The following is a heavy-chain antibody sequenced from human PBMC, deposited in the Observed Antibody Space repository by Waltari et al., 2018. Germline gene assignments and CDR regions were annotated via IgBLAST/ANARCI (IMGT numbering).Heavy chain of an antibody. Sequence: EVQLVESGGGLVKPGGSLRLSCAASGFTFSSAWMTWVRHAPVKRLELFGRIKTKADGGKIDYAAPVNDRFTILRDDSKNTLYLEMNFLKVEDTSVYYCTAGSPFHYWGQGALVIVSS. CDR1: GFTFSSAW. J-gene: IGHJ4*02. CDR3: TAGSPFHY. D-gene: IGHD6-19*01. CDR2: IKTKADGGKI. V-gene: IGHV3-15*01.